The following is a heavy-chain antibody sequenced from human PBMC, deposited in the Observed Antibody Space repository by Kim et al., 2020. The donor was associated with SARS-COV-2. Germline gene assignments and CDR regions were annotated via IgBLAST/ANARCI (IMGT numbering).Heavy chain of an antibody. CDR2: ISAYNGNT. CDR1: GYTFTSYG. D-gene: IGHD4-17*01. V-gene: IGHV1-18*01. J-gene: IGHJ6*02. Sequence: ASVKVSCKASGYTFTSYGISWVRQAPGQGLEWMGWISAYNGNTNYAQKLQGRVTMTTDTSTSTAYMELRSLRSDDTAVYYCARRLRWEPPYYYYGMDVWGQGTTVTVSS. CDR3: ARRLRWEPPYYYYGMDV.